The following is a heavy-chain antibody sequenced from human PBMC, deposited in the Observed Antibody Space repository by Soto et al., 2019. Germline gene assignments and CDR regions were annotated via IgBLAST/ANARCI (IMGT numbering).Heavy chain of an antibody. CDR2: ISSSSSTI. CDR1: GFTFSSYS. Sequence: EVQLVESGGGLVQPGGSLRLSCAASGFTFSSYSMNWVRQAPGKGLEWVSYISSSSSTIYYADSVKGRFTISRDNAKNSLYLQMNSLRAEDTAVYYCAREGIDEWELNYFDYWGQGTLVTVSS. D-gene: IGHD1-26*01. J-gene: IGHJ4*02. V-gene: IGHV3-48*01. CDR3: AREGIDEWELNYFDY.